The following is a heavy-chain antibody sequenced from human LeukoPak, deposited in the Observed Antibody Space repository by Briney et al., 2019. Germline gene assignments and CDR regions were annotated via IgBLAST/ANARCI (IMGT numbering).Heavy chain of an antibody. CDR3: AISYYYDSSGIY. D-gene: IGHD3-22*01. CDR2: ISAYNGNT. CDR1: GYTFTNYG. Sequence: ASVKVSCKASGYTFTNYGISWVRQAPGQGLEWMGWISAYNGNTNYAQKLQGRVTMTTDTSTSTAYMELRSLRSDDTAVYYCAISYYYDSSGIYWGQGTLVTVSS. V-gene: IGHV1-18*01. J-gene: IGHJ4*02.